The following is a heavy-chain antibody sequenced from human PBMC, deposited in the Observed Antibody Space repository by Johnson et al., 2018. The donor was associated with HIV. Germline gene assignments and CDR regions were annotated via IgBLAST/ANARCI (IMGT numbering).Heavy chain of an antibody. Sequence: VQLVESGGGLVQPGRSLRLSCAASGFTFDDYAMHWVRQAPGKGLEWVGRIKSKFEGETTAYAAPVLGRFTLSRDDSKNTVYLQLDSLKSDDTAVYYCTTARAQTAFDIWGQGTMVTVSS. CDR2: IKSKFEGETT. CDR3: TTARAQTAFDI. J-gene: IGHJ3*02. CDR1: GFTFDDYA. V-gene: IGHV3-15*01.